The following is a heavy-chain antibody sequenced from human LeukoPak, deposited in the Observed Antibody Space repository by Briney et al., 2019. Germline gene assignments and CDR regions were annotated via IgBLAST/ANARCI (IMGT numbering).Heavy chain of an antibody. Sequence: GGSLRLSCAASGFTFSNYAMSWVRQAPGKGLEWVSAISGSGGSSYYADSVKGRFTISRDNPKNTLYLQMNSLRAEDTAVYYCARDQGVYRGGDCYLPSGYYYGMDVWGQGTSVTVSS. V-gene: IGHV3-23*01. J-gene: IGHJ6*02. D-gene: IGHD2-21*02. CDR3: ARDQGVYRGGDCYLPSGYYYGMDV. CDR1: GFTFSNYA. CDR2: ISGSGGSS.